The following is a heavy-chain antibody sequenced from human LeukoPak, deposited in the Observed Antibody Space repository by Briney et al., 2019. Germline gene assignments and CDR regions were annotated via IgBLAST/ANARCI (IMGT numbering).Heavy chain of an antibody. CDR1: GFTFSSYG. V-gene: IGHV3-33*01. Sequence: GGSLRLSCAASGFTFSSYGMHWVRQAPGKGLEWGAVIWYDGSNKYYADSVKGRFTISRDNSKNTLHLQMNSLGAEDTAVYYCARARDDYGGVDYWGQGTLVTVSS. J-gene: IGHJ4*02. D-gene: IGHD4-23*01. CDR2: IWYDGSNK. CDR3: ARARDDYGGVDY.